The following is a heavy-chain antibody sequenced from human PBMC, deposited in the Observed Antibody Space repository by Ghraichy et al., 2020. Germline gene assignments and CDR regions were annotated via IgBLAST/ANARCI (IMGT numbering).Heavy chain of an antibody. D-gene: IGHD5/OR15-5a*01. CDR3: AKGIYDNRYY. CDR1: GFTFGSYD. Sequence: GGSLRLSCAASGFTFGSYDMHWVRQAPGKGLEWVAFIRFDGSNKYYEDSVKCRFTISRDNSKNTLYLQMNSLRAEDTAVYYCAKGIYDNRYYWVLGTLVTVSS. J-gene: IGHJ4*02. CDR2: IRFDGSNK. V-gene: IGHV3-30*02.